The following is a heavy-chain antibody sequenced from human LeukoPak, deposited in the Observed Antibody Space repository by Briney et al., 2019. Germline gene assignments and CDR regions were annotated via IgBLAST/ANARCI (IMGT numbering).Heavy chain of an antibody. D-gene: IGHD4-17*01. J-gene: IGHJ4*02. CDR1: GVSFSTYY. V-gene: IGHV4-34*01. CDR2: VNHSGYT. CDR3: ARQLYGSDY. Sequence: SETLSLTCDVSGVSFSTYYWSWIRQSPEKGLEWIGEVNHSGYTNYNPSLKGRVTISVDTSTNQFSLKLSSVTAADTAFYYSARQLYGSDYWGQGTLVTVSS.